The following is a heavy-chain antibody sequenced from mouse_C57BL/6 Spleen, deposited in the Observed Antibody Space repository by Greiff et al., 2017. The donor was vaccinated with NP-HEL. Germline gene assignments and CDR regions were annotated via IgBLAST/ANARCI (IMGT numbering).Heavy chain of an antibody. CDR1: GFTFSSYG. V-gene: IGHV5-6*01. J-gene: IGHJ2*01. D-gene: IGHD2-4*01. CDR2: ISSGGGYT. CDR3: ARYDYHYVDD. Sequence: EVQGVESGGDLVKPGGSLKLSCAASGFTFSSYGMSWVRQTPDKRLEWVATISSGGGYTYYPDSVKGRFTISRDNAKNTLYLEMSSLKSEDTAMYYCARYDYHYVDDRGQGTTLTVSS.